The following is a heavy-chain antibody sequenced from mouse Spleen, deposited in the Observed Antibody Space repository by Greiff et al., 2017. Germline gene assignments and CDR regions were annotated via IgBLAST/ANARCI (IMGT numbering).Heavy chain of an antibody. CDR3: ARGGYYGSSPAWFAY. D-gene: IGHD1-1*01. Sequence: VQLQQSGPVLVKPGASVKMSCKASGYTFTDYYMNWVKQSHGKSLEWIGVINPYNGGTSYNQKFKGKATLTVDKSSSTAYMELNSLTSEDSAVYYCARGGYYGSSPAWFAYWGQGTLVTVSA. CDR1: GYTFTDYY. J-gene: IGHJ3*01. V-gene: IGHV1-19*01. CDR2: INPYNGGT.